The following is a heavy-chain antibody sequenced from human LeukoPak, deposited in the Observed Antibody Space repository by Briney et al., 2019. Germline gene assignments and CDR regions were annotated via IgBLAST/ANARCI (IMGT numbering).Heavy chain of an antibody. CDR1: GFTFSSYA. D-gene: IGHD3-22*01. Sequence: GGSLRLSCAASGFTFSSYAMSWVRQAPGKGLEWVSAISGSGGSTYYADSVKGRFTISRDNSKDTLYLQMNSLRAEDTAVYYCAKDITMIVVAAFDYWGQGTLVTVSS. CDR3: AKDITMIVVAAFDY. V-gene: IGHV3-23*01. J-gene: IGHJ4*02. CDR2: ISGSGGST.